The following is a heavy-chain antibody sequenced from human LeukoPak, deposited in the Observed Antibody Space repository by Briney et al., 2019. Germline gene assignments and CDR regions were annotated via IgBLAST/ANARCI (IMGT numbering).Heavy chain of an antibody. CDR2: IYYSGST. D-gene: IGHD3-22*01. J-gene: IGHJ5*02. V-gene: IGHV4-31*03. CDR1: GGSISSGGYY. CDR3: ARGLHDYYDSSGYYSSGDHWFDP. Sequence: SKTLSLTCTVSGGSISSGGYYWSWIRQHPGKGLEWIGYIYYSGSTYYNPSLKSRVTISVDTPKNQFSLKLSSVTAADTAVYYCARGLHDYYDSSGYYSSGDHWFDPWGQGTLVTVSS.